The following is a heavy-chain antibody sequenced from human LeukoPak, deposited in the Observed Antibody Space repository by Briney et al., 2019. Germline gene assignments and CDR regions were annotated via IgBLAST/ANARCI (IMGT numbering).Heavy chain of an antibody. D-gene: IGHD3-22*01. CDR2: INHSGST. V-gene: IGHV4-34*01. CDR3: ASETGNYYDSSGYYAY. CDR1: GGSFSGYY. Sequence: PPETLSLTCAVYGGSFSGYYWSWIRQPPGKGLEWIGEINHSGSTNYNPSLKSRVTISVDTSKNQFSLKLSSVTAADTAVYYCASETGNYYDSSGYYAYWGQGTLVTVSS. J-gene: IGHJ4*02.